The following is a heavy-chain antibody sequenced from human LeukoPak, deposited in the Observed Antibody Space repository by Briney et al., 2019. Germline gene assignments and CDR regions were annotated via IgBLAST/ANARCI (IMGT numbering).Heavy chain of an antibody. Sequence: ASETLSLTCTVSGGSISSSSYYWGWIRQPPGKGLEWIVSIFHSGSTYYNPSLKSRVTISVHTSKNQFSLNLSSVTAADTAVYYCARSAWSGHYTHDYWGQGTLVTVSS. J-gene: IGHJ4*02. CDR3: ARSAWSGHYTHDY. D-gene: IGHD3-3*01. CDR2: IFHSGST. CDR1: GGSISSSSYY. V-gene: IGHV4-39*01.